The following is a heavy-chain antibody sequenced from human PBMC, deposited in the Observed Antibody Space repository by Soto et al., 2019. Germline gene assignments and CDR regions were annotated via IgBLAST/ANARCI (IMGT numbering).Heavy chain of an antibody. J-gene: IGHJ6*01. D-gene: IGHD1-7*01. CDR2: INPSGGST. Sequence: QVQLVQSGAEVKKPGASVKVSCKASGYTFTSYYMNWVRQAPGQGLEWMGIINPSGGSTSYAQKFQGRVTMTRDTSTSTVYLELSGRRSEDPGVYYCARDQGAGTTPKDSYYYYYYGMDGW. CDR1: GYTFTSYY. V-gene: IGHV1-46*01. CDR3: ARDQGAGTTPKDSYYYYYYGMDG.